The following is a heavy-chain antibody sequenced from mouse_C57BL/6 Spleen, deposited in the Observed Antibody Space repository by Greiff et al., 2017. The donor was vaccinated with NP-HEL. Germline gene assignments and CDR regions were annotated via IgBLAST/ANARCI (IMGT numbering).Heavy chain of an antibody. Sequence: VHLVESGAELARPGASVKLSCKASGYTFTSYGISWVKQRTGQGLEWIGEIYPRSGNTYYNEKFKGKATLTADKSSSTAYMELRSLTSEDSAVYFCAKGSSGFPFAYWGQGTLVTVSA. CDR1: GYTFTSYG. CDR3: AKGSSGFPFAY. CDR2: IYPRSGNT. J-gene: IGHJ3*01. V-gene: IGHV1-81*01. D-gene: IGHD3-2*02.